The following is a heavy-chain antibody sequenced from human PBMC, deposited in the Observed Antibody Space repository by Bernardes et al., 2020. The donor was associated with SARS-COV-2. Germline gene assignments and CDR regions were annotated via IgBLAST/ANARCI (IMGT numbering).Heavy chain of an antibody. Sequence: GGSLRLSCAASGFTFSDHYMTWVRQAPGKGLEWVSVINGGGITYYADAVKGRFTISRDSSKNTLYLQMNNLRIEDTGVYYCARAYTTWGQGTRVTVSS. V-gene: IGHV3-66*02. CDR1: GFTFSDHY. CDR2: INGGGIT. CDR3: ARAYTT. D-gene: IGHD1-20*01. J-gene: IGHJ5*02.